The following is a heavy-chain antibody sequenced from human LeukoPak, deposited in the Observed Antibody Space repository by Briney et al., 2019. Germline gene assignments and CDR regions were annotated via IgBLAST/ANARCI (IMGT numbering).Heavy chain of an antibody. D-gene: IGHD2-15*01. V-gene: IGHV6-1*01. CDR1: GDSVSSNSAA. CDR3: ARDLYCRGGSCSPYYYYGMDV. Sequence: SQTLSLTCAISGDSVSSNSAAWNWIRQSPSRGLEWLGRTYYRSKWYNDYAVSVKSRITINPDTSKNQFSLQLNSVTPEDTAVYYCARDLYCRGGSCSPYYYYGMDVWGQGTTVTVSS. J-gene: IGHJ6*02. CDR2: TYYRSKWYN.